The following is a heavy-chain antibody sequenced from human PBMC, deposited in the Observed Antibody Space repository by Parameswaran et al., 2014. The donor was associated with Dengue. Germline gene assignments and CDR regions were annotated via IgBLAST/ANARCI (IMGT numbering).Heavy chain of an antibody. CDR2: IYPGDSDT. D-gene: IGHD6-19*01. V-gene: IGHV5-51*01. CDR3: ARQDPSGWYGY. Sequence: WIRQPPGKGLEWMGIIYPGDSDTRYSPSFQGQVTISADKSISTAYLQWSSLKASDTAMYYCARQDPSGWYGYWGQGTLVTVSS. J-gene: IGHJ4*02.